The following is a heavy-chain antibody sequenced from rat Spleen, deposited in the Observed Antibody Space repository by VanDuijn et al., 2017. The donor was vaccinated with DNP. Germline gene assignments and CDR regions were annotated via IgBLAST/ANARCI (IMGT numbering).Heavy chain of an antibody. CDR2: IRYDGGSI. D-gene: IGHD1-11*01. V-gene: IGHV5-22*01. Sequence: EVQLVESGGGLVQPGTSLKLSCAASGFTFSDYYMAWVRQAPTKGLEWVAYIRYDGGSIYYGDSVKGRFTISRDNAKNTLYLQMNSLRSEDTATYYCARLAEGYWGQGVMVTVSS. J-gene: IGHJ2*01. CDR3: ARLAEGY. CDR1: GFTFSDYY.